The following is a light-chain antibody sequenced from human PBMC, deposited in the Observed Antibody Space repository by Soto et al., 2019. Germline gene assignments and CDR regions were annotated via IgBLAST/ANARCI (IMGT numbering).Light chain of an antibody. CDR3: QQHDRYPFT. J-gene: IGKJ4*01. Sequence: DIQLTQSPSFLSASVGDTVTIACRASLDIRGYLAWYQQKPGKVPRILLYSASTLQGGVPSRFSGSGSGTAFTLTISGLQPEDLASYYCQQHDRYPFTFGGGTKVEIK. V-gene: IGKV1-9*01. CDR1: LDIRGY. CDR2: SAS.